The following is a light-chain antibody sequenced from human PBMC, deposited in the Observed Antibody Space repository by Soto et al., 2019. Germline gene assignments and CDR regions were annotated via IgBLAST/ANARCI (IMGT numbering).Light chain of an antibody. CDR3: QQYNNWPLT. J-gene: IGKJ4*01. Sequence: EIVMTQSPGTLSVSPGERATLSCRASQSVSSNLAWYQQKPGQAPRLLIYGASSRATGIPDRFSGSGSGTDFTLTISRLEPEDFAVYYCQQYNNWPLTFGGGNKVDIK. CDR2: GAS. CDR1: QSVSSN. V-gene: IGKV3D-15*01.